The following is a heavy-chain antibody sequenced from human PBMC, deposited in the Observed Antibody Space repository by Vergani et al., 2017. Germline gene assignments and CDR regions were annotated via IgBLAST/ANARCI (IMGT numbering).Heavy chain of an antibody. J-gene: IGHJ6*02. CDR1: GYTFTSYG. D-gene: IGHD2-2*01. CDR3: ARDPDIVVVXAAPYYYCYYGMDV. V-gene: IGHV1-18*04. Sequence: QVQLVQSGAEVKKPGASVQVSCKASGYTFTSYGISWVRQAPGQGLEWMGWISAYNGNTNYAQKLQGRVTMTTDTSTITAYMELRSLRSDDTAVYYCARDPDIVVVXAAPYYYCYYGMDVWGQGTTVTVSS. CDR2: ISAYNGNT.